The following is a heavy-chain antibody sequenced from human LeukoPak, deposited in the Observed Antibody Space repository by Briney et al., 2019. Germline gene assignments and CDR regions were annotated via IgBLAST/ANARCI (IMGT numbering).Heavy chain of an antibody. V-gene: IGHV3-9*01. CDR2: ISWNSGSI. D-gene: IGHD1-26*01. J-gene: IGHJ4*02. Sequence: PGGSLRLSCAASGFTFDDYAMHWVRQAPGKGLEWVSGISWNSGSIGYADSVKGRFTISRDNAKNSLYLQMNSLRAEDTAVYYCARDGYSGSNWGQGTLVTVSS. CDR3: ARDGYSGSN. CDR1: GFTFDDYA.